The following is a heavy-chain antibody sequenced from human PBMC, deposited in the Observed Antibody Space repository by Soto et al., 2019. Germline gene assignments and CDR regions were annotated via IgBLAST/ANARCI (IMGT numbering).Heavy chain of an antibody. CDR2: FIPIFGTA. CDR1: GGTFSSYA. J-gene: IGHJ3*02. D-gene: IGHD6-13*01. V-gene: IGHV1-69*13. Sequence: SVKVSCKASGGTFSSYAISWVRQAPGQGLEWMGGFIPIFGTANYAQKFQGRVTITADESTSTAYMELSSLRSEDTAVYYCARAKQLVPEGDAFDIWGQGTMVTVSS. CDR3: ARAKQLVPEGDAFDI.